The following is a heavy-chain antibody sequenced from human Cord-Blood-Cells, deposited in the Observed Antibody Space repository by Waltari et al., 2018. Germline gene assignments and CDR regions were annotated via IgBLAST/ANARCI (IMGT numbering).Heavy chain of an antibody. Sequence: QVQLVQSGAEVKKPGASVKVSCKASGYTFTGYYMHWVRQAPGQGREWRGLINPNRVGTNSAQKFQGRVTRTRDTSISTACMGLSRLRSDDTAVYYCARDLGHWYFDLWGRGTLVTVSS. J-gene: IGHJ2*01. V-gene: IGHV1-2*02. CDR1: GYTFTGYY. CDR3: ARDLGHWYFDL. CDR2: INPNRVGT.